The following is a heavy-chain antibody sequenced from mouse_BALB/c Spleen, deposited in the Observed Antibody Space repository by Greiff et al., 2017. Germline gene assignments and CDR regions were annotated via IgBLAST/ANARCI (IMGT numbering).Heavy chain of an antibody. CDR1: GFTFSSYG. V-gene: IGHV5-6-3*01. CDR3: ARVGDYGNYDY. Sequence: EVKVVESGGGLVQPGGSRKLSCAASGFTFSSYGMSWVRQTPDKRLELVATINSSGGSTYYPDSVKGRFTISRDNAKNTLYLQMSSLKSEDTAMYYCARVGDYGNYDYWGQGTTLTVSS. D-gene: IGHD2-1*01. J-gene: IGHJ2*01. CDR2: INSSGGST.